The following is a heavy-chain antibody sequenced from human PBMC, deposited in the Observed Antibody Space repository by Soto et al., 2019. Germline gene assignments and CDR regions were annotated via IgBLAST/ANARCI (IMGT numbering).Heavy chain of an antibody. J-gene: IGHJ6*02. CDR2: IYHNGST. CDR3: ARVTETNSSGWFYYYYYGMDV. D-gene: IGHD6-19*01. CDR1: GYSISSGYY. Sequence: KPSETLSLTCAVSGYSISSGYYWGWIRQPPGKGLEWIGSIYHNGSTYYNPSLKSRVTISVDTSKNQFSLKLSSVTAADTAVYYCARVTETNSSGWFYYYYYGMDVWGQGTTVTVS. V-gene: IGHV4-38-2*01.